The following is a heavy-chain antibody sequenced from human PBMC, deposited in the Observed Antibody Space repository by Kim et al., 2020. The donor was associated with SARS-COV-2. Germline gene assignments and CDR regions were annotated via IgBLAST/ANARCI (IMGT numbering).Heavy chain of an antibody. CDR3: ARGYGDYGY. D-gene: IGHD4-17*01. Sequence: RRNPNDAHSVKGRFTITRDTAKTSLYLEMNSLRADDTAVYYCARGYGDYGYWGQGTLVTVSS. CDR2: RRNP. J-gene: IGHJ4*02. V-gene: IGHV3-11*05.